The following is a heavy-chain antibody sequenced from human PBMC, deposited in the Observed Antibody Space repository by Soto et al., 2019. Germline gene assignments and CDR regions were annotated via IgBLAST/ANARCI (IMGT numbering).Heavy chain of an antibody. J-gene: IGHJ4*02. CDR2: VIPILGQA. Sequence: QVQLVQSGAEVKKPGSSVKVSCKASGGIFSSYAISWLRQAPGQGLEWMGAVIPILGQAYYAQDLQDRVSITADESTRTTYMELSSLRSEDTAVYFCARVGGIGAPPVTDYWGQGTLVTVSS. V-gene: IGHV1-69*01. CDR3: ARVGGIGAPPVTDY. D-gene: IGHD6-6*01. CDR1: GGIFSSYA.